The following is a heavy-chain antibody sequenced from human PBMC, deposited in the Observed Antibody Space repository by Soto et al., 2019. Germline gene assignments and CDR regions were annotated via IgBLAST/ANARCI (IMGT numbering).Heavy chain of an antibody. D-gene: IGHD2-2*01. J-gene: IGHJ5*02. V-gene: IGHV1-46*01. Sequence: GASVKVSCKASGYTFIAYYMHWVRQAPGQGLEWMGVINPRDSDTKYAQKSQGRVTMTRDTSTSTVFMEVNSLRSDDTAVYYCARGFPSSSRLGWLDPWGQGTLVTVSS. CDR2: INPRDSDT. CDR1: GYTFIAYY. CDR3: ARGFPSSSRLGWLDP.